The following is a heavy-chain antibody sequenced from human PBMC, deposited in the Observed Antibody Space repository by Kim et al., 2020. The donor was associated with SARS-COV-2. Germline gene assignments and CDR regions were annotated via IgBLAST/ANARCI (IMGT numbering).Heavy chain of an antibody. Sequence: SETLSLTCAVYGGSFSDYYWTWIRQPPGKGLEWIGEITYIGSTKYNPSLKSRVTMSVDTSKNQLSLKLSSVTAADTAVYYCAKHDSRYCSGGNCWYFDYCGQGTLVTVSS. V-gene: IGHV4-34*01. J-gene: IGHJ4*02. D-gene: IGHD2-15*01. CDR2: ITYIGST. CDR1: GGSFSDYY. CDR3: AKHDSRYCSGGNCWYFDY.